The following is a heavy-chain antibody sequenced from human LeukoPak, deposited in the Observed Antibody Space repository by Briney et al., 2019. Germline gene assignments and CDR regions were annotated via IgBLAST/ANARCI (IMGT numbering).Heavy chain of an antibody. CDR3: ARGRMPFYYYGMHV. V-gene: IGHV1-2*02. CDR1: GYIFTDYY. J-gene: IGHJ6*02. D-gene: IGHD2-2*01. CDR2: IDPNSGGT. Sequence: GASVKVSCKASGYIFTDYYVHWIRQAPGQGLEWMGWIDPNSGGTHHAPNFQGRATMTKDTSSSTVYMDLSRLRSADTAIYYCARGRMPFYYYGMHVWGLGTSVTVSS.